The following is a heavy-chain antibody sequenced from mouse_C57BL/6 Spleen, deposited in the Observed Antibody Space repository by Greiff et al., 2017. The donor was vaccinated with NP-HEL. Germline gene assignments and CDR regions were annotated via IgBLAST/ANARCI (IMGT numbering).Heavy chain of an antibody. CDR1: GYTFTSYT. CDR2: INPSSGYT. V-gene: IGHV1-4*01. CDR3: ARSDFKGAMDY. Sequence: QVQLQQSGAELARPGASVKMSCKASGYTFTSYTMHWVKQRPGQGLEWIGYINPSSGYTKYNQKFKDKATLTADKSSSTAYMQLSSLTSEDSAVYDCARSDFKGAMDYWGQGTSVTVSS. J-gene: IGHJ4*01.